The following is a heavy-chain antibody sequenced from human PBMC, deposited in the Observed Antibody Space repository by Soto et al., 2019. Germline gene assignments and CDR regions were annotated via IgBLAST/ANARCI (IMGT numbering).Heavy chain of an antibody. CDR1: GFTFSSYA. D-gene: IGHD3-3*01. Sequence: GGSLRLSCAASGFTFSSYAMHWVRQAPGKGLEYVSAISSNGGSTYYANSVKGRFTISRDNSKNTLYLQMGSLRAEDMAVYYCARGTRLRFLEWLSPLMDVWGKGTTVTVSS. CDR2: ISSNGGST. J-gene: IGHJ6*03. V-gene: IGHV3-64*01. CDR3: ARGTRLRFLEWLSPLMDV.